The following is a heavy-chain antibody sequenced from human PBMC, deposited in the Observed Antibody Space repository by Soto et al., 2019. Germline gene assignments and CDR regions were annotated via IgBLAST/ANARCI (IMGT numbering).Heavy chain of an antibody. CDR3: ARFPHPRYCSGGSCLIGGYYYMDV. D-gene: IGHD2-15*01. V-gene: IGHV4-34*01. CDR2: IKHSGST. Sequence: QVQLQQWGAGLLKPSETLSLTCAVYGGSFSGYYWSWIRQPPGKGLEWIGEIKHSGSTNYNPSLKSRVTISVDTSKNQFSLKLSSATAADTAVYYCARFPHPRYCSGGSCLIGGYYYMDVWGKGTTVTVSS. J-gene: IGHJ6*03. CDR1: GGSFSGYY.